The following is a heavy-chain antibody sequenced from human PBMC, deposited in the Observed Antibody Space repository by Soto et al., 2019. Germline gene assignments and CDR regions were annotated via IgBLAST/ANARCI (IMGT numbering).Heavy chain of an antibody. CDR2: IYYSGST. CDR3: ARDGGTIFPWFDP. V-gene: IGHV4-59*01. Sequence: SETLSLTCTVSGGSISSYYWSWIRQPPGKGLEWIGYIYYSGSTNYNPSLKSRVTISVDTSKNQFSLKLSSVTAADTAVYYCARDGGTIFPWFDPWGQGTLVTVSS. D-gene: IGHD3-9*01. J-gene: IGHJ5*02. CDR1: GGSISSYY.